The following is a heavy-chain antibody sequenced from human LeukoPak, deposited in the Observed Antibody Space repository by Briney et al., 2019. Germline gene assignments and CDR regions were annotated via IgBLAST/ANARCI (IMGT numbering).Heavy chain of an antibody. Sequence: SETLSLTCAVYGGSFSGYYWSWIRQPPGKGLEWIGEINHSGSTNYNPSLKSRVTISVDTSKNQFSLKLSSVTAADTAVYYCAREGKWNYGYYWGQGTLVTVSS. CDR1: GGSFSGYY. V-gene: IGHV4-34*01. J-gene: IGHJ4*02. D-gene: IGHD1-7*01. CDR3: AREGKWNYGYY. CDR2: INHSGST.